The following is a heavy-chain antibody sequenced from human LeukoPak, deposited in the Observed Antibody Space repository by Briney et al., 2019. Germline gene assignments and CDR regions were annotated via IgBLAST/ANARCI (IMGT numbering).Heavy chain of an antibody. J-gene: IGHJ4*02. V-gene: IGHV3-11*06. CDR2: ISSSSSYT. Sequence: PGGSLRLSCAASGFTFSDYYMSWIRQAPGKGLEWVSYISSSSSYTNYADSVKGRFTISRDNSKNTLYLQMNSLRAEDTAVYYCAGDPGHCSSTSCYKFFDYWGQGTLVTVSS. D-gene: IGHD2-2*02. CDR3: AGDPGHCSSTSCYKFFDY. CDR1: GFTFSDYY.